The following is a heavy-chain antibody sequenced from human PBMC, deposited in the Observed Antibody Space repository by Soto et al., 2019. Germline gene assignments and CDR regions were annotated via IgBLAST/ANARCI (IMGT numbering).Heavy chain of an antibody. CDR1: GGSISSGGYS. J-gene: IGHJ5*02. V-gene: IGHV4-30-2*01. D-gene: IGHD3-16*01. Sequence: SETLSLTCAVSGGSISSGGYSWSWIRQPPGKGLEWIGYMYHSGSTYYNPSLKSRVTISVDTSKNQFSLKLSSVTAADAAVYYCARDPWGVGIWFNPWGQGTQVTVSS. CDR2: MYHSGST. CDR3: ARDPWGVGIWFNP.